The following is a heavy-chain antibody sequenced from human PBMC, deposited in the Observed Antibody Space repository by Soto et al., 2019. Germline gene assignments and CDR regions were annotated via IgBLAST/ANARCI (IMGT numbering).Heavy chain of an antibody. CDR2: ISGSGGST. Sequence: EVQLLESGGGLVEPGGSLRLSCAASGFTFSSYAMSWVRQAPGKGLEWVSVISGSGGSTYYADSVKGRFTISRDNSKNTLYLQMNSLRPEDTAVYYCAKDLRSSSGYFDLWGRGTLITVSS. CDR1: GFTFSSYA. V-gene: IGHV3-23*01. J-gene: IGHJ2*01. CDR3: AKDLRSSSGYFDL. D-gene: IGHD6-13*01.